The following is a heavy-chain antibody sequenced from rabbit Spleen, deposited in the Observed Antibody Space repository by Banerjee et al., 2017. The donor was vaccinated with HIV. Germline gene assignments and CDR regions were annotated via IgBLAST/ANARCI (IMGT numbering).Heavy chain of an antibody. CDR2: IAGSGSAFT. V-gene: IGHV1S40*01. D-gene: IGHD8-1*01. Sequence: QSLEESGGGLVQPEGSLTLTCTASGFSFSDKAVMCWVRQAPGKGLEWISCIAGSGSAFTYSATWAKGRFTCSKASSTTVTLQMTSLTVADTATYFCARDSGTSFSSYGMDLWAQGPWSPS. CDR1: GFSFSDKAV. CDR3: ARDSGTSFSSYGMDL. J-gene: IGHJ6*01.